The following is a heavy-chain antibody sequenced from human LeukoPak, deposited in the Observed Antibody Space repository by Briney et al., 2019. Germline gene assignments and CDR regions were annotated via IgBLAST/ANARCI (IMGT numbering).Heavy chain of an antibody. J-gene: IGHJ4*02. CDR2: IYNSGST. CDR1: GGSISSGDYY. V-gene: IGHV4-30-4*01. CDR3: ARSPLSSSGWYRADY. D-gene: IGHD6-19*01. Sequence: SETLSLTCTVSGGSISSGDYYWSWIRQPPGKGLEWIGYIYNSGSTYYNPSLKSRVSISVDTSKNQFSLKLSSVTAADTAMYYCARSPLSSSGWYRADYWGQGTLVTVSS.